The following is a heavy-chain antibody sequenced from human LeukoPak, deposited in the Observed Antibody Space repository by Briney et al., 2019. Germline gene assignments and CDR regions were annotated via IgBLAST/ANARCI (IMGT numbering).Heavy chain of an antibody. J-gene: IGHJ3*02. D-gene: IGHD2-2*01. CDR2: ISSSSSYI. V-gene: IGHV3-21*01. CDR3: ASYCSSTSCYVRDAFDI. CDR1: GFTFSSYS. Sequence: GGSLRLYCAASGFTFSSYSMNWVRQAPGKGLEWVSSISSSSSYIYYADSVKGRFTISRDNAKNSLYLQMNSLRAEDTAVYYCASYCSSTSCYVRDAFDIWGQGTMVTVSS.